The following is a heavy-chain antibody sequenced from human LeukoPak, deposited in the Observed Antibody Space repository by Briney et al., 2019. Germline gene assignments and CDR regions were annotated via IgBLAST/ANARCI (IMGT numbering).Heavy chain of an antibody. J-gene: IGHJ4*02. CDR3: ARETDYGDYVIDY. CDR2: ISPNSGGT. D-gene: IGHD4-17*01. V-gene: IGHV1-2*02. CDR1: GYTFTGYY. Sequence: ASVKVSCKASGYTFTGYYMHWVRQAPGQGLEWMGWISPNSGGTNYAQEFQGRVTMTRDTSISTAYMELSRLRSDGTAVYYCARETDYGDYVIDYWGQGTLVTVSS.